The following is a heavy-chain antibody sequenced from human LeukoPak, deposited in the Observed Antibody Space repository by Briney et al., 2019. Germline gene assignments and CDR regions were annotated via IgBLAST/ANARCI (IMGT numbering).Heavy chain of an antibody. V-gene: IGHV4-59*08. CDR3: ARHTLAITGTTKWPWFDP. D-gene: IGHD1-20*01. Sequence: PSETPSLTCTVSGGSISSYYWSWIRQPPGKGLEWIGYIYYSGSTNYNPSLKSRVTISVDTSKNQFSLELSSVTAADTAVYYCARHTLAITGTTKWPWFDPWGQGTLVTVSS. J-gene: IGHJ5*02. CDR1: GGSISSYY. CDR2: IYYSGST.